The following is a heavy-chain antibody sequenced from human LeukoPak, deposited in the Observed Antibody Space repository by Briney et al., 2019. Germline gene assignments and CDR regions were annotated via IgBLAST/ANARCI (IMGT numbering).Heavy chain of an antibody. J-gene: IGHJ3*02. V-gene: IGHV3-48*03. CDR2: ISSSGSTI. Sequence: QTGGSLRLSCAASGFTFSSYEMNWVRQAPGKGLEWVSYISSSGSTIYYADSVKGRFTISRDNAKNSLYLQMNSLRAEDTAVYYCARDYLVPAALDAFDIWGQGTMVTVSS. CDR1: GFTFSSYE. D-gene: IGHD2-2*01. CDR3: ARDYLVPAALDAFDI.